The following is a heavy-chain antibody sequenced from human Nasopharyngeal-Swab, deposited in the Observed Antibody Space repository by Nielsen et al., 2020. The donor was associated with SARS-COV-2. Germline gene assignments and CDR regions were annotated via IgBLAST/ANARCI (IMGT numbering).Heavy chain of an antibody. CDR1: GGSLNNYW. J-gene: IGHJ3*02. CDR3: ARHIRGWDAFDI. Sequence: SETLSLTCAVYGGSLNNYWWSWIRQTPWKGLEWIGEIYHRGTTNYNPSLKSRVPISVDTSKNPFSLELISVTAADTAVYYCARHIRGWDAFDIWGQGTTVTVSS. V-gene: IGHV4-34*01. D-gene: IGHD6-19*01. CDR2: IYHRGTT.